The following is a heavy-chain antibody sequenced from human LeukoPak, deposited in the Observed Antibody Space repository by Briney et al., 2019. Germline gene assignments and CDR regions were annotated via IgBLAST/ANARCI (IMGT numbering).Heavy chain of an antibody. CDR1: GGSFSGYY. CDR2: INHSGST. J-gene: IGHJ3*02. CDR3: ARSFGVVIPGAFDI. V-gene: IGHV4-34*01. D-gene: IGHD3-3*01. Sequence: SETLSLTCAVYGGSFSGYYWSWIRQPPGKGLEWIGEINHSGSTNYNPSLKSRVTISVDTSKNQFSLKLSSVTAADTAVYYCARSFGVVIPGAFDIWGQGTMVTVSS.